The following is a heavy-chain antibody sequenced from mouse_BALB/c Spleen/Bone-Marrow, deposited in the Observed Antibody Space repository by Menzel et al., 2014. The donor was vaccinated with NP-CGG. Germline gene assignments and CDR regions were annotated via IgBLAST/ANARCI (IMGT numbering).Heavy chain of an antibody. CDR1: GFSLTSYG. D-gene: IGHD1-1*01. Sequence: VQLQESGPGLVAPSQSLSITCTVSGFSLTSYGVHWVRQPPGKGLEWLGVIWAGGSTSYNSALMSRLSINQDNSKSQVFLKLNSLQTDDTGTYYCAREGRGYYGSSGAAMDYWGQGTSVTVSS. J-gene: IGHJ4*01. CDR3: AREGRGYYGSSGAAMDY. V-gene: IGHV2-9*02. CDR2: IWAGGST.